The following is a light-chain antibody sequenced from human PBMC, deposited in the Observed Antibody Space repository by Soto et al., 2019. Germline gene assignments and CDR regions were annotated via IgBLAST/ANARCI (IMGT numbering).Light chain of an antibody. Sequence: EVVFTQSPVTLSLSPGERATLSCRASQSFRGLLAWYQQKPGQAPRLLIYDAYNRATGIPPRFSGSGSGTDFTLTISSLEPEDSAVYYCQQRHMWPITFGQGTKVDIK. J-gene: IGKJ1*01. V-gene: IGKV3-11*01. CDR1: QSFRGL. CDR3: QQRHMWPIT. CDR2: DAY.